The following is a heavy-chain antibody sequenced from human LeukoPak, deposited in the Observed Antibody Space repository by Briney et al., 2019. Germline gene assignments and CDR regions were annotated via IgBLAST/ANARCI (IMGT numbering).Heavy chain of an antibody. CDR1: GFTVSTNY. CDR3: VRERTGRGAFDI. V-gene: IGHV3-53*01. CDR2: FYPAGTT. J-gene: IGHJ3*02. Sequence: GGSLRLSCAASGFTVSTNYISWVRQAPGTGLEWVSVFYPAGTTYYADSVKGRFTISRDNSENTLSLQMNSLRAEGTAIYYCVRERTGRGAFDIWGQGTMVTVSS. D-gene: IGHD3/OR15-3a*01.